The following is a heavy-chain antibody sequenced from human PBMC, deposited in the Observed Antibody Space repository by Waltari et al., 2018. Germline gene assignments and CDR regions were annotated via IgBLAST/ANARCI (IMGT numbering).Heavy chain of an antibody. J-gene: IGHJ3*02. Sequence: QVQLQESGPGLVKPSETLSLPCTVSVGSVSSSDWSWIRQPPGKGLEWIGYIYYSGSTNYNPSLKSRVTISVDTSKNQFSLKLSSVTAADTAVYYCAREGTGEVSAFDIWGQGTMVTVSS. D-gene: IGHD7-27*01. CDR2: IYYSGST. CDR3: AREGTGEVSAFDI. CDR1: VGSVSSSD. V-gene: IGHV4-59*02.